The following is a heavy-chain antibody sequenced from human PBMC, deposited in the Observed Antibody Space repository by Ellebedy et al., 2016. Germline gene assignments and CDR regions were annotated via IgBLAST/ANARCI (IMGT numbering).Heavy chain of an antibody. Sequence: SETLSLTCTVSGGSISSYYWSWIRQPPGKGLEWIGYIYYSGSTNYNPSLKSRVTISVDTSKNQFSLKLSSVTAADTAVYYCARERLEVAPCWFDPWGQGTLVTVSS. CDR1: GGSISSYY. CDR3: ARERLEVAPCWFDP. D-gene: IGHD1-1*01. J-gene: IGHJ5*02. CDR2: IYYSGST. V-gene: IGHV4-59*01.